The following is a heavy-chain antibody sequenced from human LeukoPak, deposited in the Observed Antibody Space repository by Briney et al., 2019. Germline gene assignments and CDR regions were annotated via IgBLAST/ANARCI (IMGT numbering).Heavy chain of an antibody. CDR3: ARLRSLYYYGSGSYSHFDY. Sequence: NASETLSLTCAFYGGSFSGYYWSWIRQPPGKGREWIGEINHSGSTNYNSSLKSRVTISVDTSKNQFSLKLRSVTAADTAVYYCARLRSLYYYGSGSYSHFDYWGQGTLVTVSS. D-gene: IGHD3-10*01. V-gene: IGHV4-34*01. CDR2: INHSGST. J-gene: IGHJ4*02. CDR1: GGSFSGYY.